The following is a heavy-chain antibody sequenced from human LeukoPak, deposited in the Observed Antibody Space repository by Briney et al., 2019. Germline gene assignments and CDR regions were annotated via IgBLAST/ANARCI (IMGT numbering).Heavy chain of an antibody. D-gene: IGHD1-14*01. J-gene: IGHJ4*02. Sequence: ASVKVSCKASGYTFISYGSSWVRQAPGHGLEWIKWVSGHNGATNYAQKVQGRVTMTTDTSTSTDYMELRSLRSDDTAVYYCARRAGALNPFDYWGQGTLVTVSS. CDR2: VSGHNGAT. CDR3: ARRAGALNPFDY. V-gene: IGHV1-18*01. CDR1: GYTFISYG.